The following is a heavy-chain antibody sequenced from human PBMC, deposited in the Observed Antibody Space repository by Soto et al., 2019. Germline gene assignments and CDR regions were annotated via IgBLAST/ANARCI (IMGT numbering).Heavy chain of an antibody. J-gene: IGHJ4*02. CDR2: ISGSGGST. CDR1: GFTFSSYA. CDR3: AKEGYCSSTSCSDIGHCTNGVCLSTAH. Sequence: EVQLLESGGGLVQPGGSLRLSCAASGFTFSSYAMSWVRQAPGKGLEWVSTISGSGGSTYYADSVKGRFTISRDNTKNTLYLQMTSLRAEDRAVYYCAKEGYCSSTSCSDIGHCTNGVCLSTAHWGKGPLATVSP. D-gene: IGHD2-2*01. V-gene: IGHV3-23*01.